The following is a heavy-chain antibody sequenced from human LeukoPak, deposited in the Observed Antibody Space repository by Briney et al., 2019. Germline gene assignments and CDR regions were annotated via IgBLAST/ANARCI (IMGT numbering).Heavy chain of an antibody. J-gene: IGHJ4*02. CDR1: GFTFSSYW. CDR3: ARVNSGATYYFDY. D-gene: IGHD1-26*01. CDR2: INSDGSST. Sequence: GGSLGLSXAASGFTFSSYWMHWVRQAPGKGLVWVSRINSDGSSTSYADSVKGRFTISRDNAKNTLYLQMNSLRAEDTAVYYSARVNSGATYYFDYWGQGTLVTVSS. V-gene: IGHV3-74*01.